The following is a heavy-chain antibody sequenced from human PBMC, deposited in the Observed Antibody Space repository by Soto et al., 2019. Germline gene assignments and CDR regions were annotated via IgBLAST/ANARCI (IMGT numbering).Heavy chain of an antibody. D-gene: IGHD2-2*01. Sequence: GGSLRLSCAASGFTFSSYWMHWVRQAPGKGLEWVSRINSDWSSTSYADSVKGRFTISRDNAKNTLYLQMNSLRAEDTAVYYCASAVSSTRCYDYWGQGTLVTVSS. V-gene: IGHV3-74*01. J-gene: IGHJ4*02. CDR2: INSDWSST. CDR1: GFTFSSYW. CDR3: ASAVSSTRCYDY.